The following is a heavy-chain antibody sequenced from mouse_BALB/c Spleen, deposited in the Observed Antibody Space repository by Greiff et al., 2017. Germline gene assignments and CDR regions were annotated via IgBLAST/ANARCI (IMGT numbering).Heavy chain of an antibody. J-gene: IGHJ2*01. Sequence: EVKLVESGPGLVKPSQSLSLTCTVTGYSITSDYAWNWIRQFPGNKLEWMGYISYSGSTSYNPSLKSRISITRDTSKNQFFLQLNSVTTEDTATYYCARSSYRYDGFDYWGQGTTLTVSS. CDR1: GYSITSDYA. CDR3: ARSSYRYDGFDY. CDR2: ISYSGST. V-gene: IGHV3-2*02. D-gene: IGHD2-14*01.